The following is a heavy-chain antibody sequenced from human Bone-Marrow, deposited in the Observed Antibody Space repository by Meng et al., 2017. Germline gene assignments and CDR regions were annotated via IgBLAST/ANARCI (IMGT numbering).Heavy chain of an antibody. CDR2: INAGNGNT. CDR1: GYTFTSYA. J-gene: IGHJ6*02. D-gene: IGHD3-10*01. Sequence: ASVKVSCKASGYTFTSYAMHWVRQAPGQRLEWMGWINAGNGNTKYSQKFQGRVTITRDTSASTAYMELSSLRSEDTAVYYCARLDWGDGSEYYKDAMDVWGQGTTVTVSS. CDR3: ARLDWGDGSEYYKDAMDV. V-gene: IGHV1-3*01.